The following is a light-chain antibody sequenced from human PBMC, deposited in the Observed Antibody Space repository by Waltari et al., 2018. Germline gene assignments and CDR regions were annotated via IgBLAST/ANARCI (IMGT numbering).Light chain of an antibody. CDR3: QQSFSTLIT. V-gene: IGKV1-39*01. CDR2: AAS. J-gene: IGKJ5*01. Sequence: DIQVTQSPSSLSAPVGDRVTTTCRASQSIRTYLNWFQQKPGKAPNLLIYAASSLLSGVPSRFSGSGSGTDFTLTITSLQPEDFATYYCQQSFSTLITFGQGTRLEIK. CDR1: QSIRTY.